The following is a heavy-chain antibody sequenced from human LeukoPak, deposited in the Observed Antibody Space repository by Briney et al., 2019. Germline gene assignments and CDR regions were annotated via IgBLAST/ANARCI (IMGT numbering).Heavy chain of an antibody. D-gene: IGHD1-7*01. CDR3: AKGSAGTTDIDWFDP. CDR1: GFTFSSYA. V-gene: IGHV3-30-3*01. J-gene: IGHJ5*02. Sequence: GGSLRLSCAASGFTFSSYAMHWVRQAPGKGLEWVAVISYDGSNKYYADSVKGRFTISRDNSKNTLYLQMNSLRAEDTAVYYCAKGSAGTTDIDWFDPWGQGTLVTVSS. CDR2: ISYDGSNK.